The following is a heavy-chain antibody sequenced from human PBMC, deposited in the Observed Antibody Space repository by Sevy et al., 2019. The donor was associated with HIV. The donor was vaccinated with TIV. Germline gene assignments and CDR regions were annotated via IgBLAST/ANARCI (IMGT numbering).Heavy chain of an antibody. CDR2: ITAYKDNT. CDR3: TRVDPYYEFGDV. J-gene: IGHJ6*02. V-gene: IGHV1-18*01. Sequence: ASVKVSCKASGYTLNNYGISWVRQAPGQGLEWIGWITAYKDNTNYAQNFQRRVTMTTDTSTSTAYMELRSLRSDDTAVYYCTRVDPYYEFGDVWGQGTTVTVSS. D-gene: IGHD3-3*01. CDR1: GYTLNNYG.